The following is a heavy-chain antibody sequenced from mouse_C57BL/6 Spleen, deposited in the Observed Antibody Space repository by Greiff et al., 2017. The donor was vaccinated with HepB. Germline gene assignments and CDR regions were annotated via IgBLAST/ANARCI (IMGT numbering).Heavy chain of an antibody. CDR3: ASSLYAMDY. D-gene: IGHD6-1*01. V-gene: IGHV1-7*01. CDR1: GYTFTSYW. CDR2: INPSSGYT. J-gene: IGHJ4*01. Sequence: VQLQQSGAELAKPGASVKLSCKASGYTFTSYWMHWVKQRPGQGLEWIGYINPSSGYTKYNQKCKDKATLATDKSSSTAYMQLSRLKYEDSAVYYCASSLYAMDYWGQGTSVTVSS.